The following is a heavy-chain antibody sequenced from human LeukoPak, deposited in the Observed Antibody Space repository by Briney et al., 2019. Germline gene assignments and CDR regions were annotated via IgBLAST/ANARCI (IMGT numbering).Heavy chain of an antibody. V-gene: IGHV3-21*01. CDR3: AKDPRYCSSTSCKKDYYYYMDV. J-gene: IGHJ6*03. D-gene: IGHD2-2*01. CDR2: ISSSSSYI. CDR1: GFTFSSYS. Sequence: GGSLRLSCAASGFTFSSYSMNWVRQAPGKGLEWVSSISSSSSYIYYADSVKGRFTISRDNSKNTLYLQMNSLRAEDTAVYYCAKDPRYCSSTSCKKDYYYYMDVWGKGTTVTVSS.